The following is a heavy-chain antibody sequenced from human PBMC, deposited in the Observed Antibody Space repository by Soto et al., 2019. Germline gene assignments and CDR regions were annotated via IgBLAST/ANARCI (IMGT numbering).Heavy chain of an antibody. CDR1: GYTFTSYG. Sequence: ASVKVSCKASGYTFTSYGISWVRQAPGQGLEWMGWISAYNGNTNYAQKLQGRVTMTTDTSTSTAYMELRSLRSDDTAVYYCAMSDREWLVPGDWFDPWGQGTLVTVSS. V-gene: IGHV1-18*01. CDR3: AMSDREWLVPGDWFDP. J-gene: IGHJ5*02. CDR2: ISAYNGNT. D-gene: IGHD6-19*01.